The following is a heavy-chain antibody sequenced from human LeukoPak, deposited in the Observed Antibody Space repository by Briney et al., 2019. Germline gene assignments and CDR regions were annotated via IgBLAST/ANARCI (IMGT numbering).Heavy chain of an antibody. V-gene: IGHV3-23*01. D-gene: IGHD3-9*01. J-gene: IGHJ4*02. CDR1: GFTFSNYA. CDR2: ISGSGGRT. Sequence: GGSLRLSCAVSGFTFSNYAISWVRQAPGKGLEWVSAISGSGGRTYYADSVKGRLTISRDNSKNTLSVQMNSLRAEDTAVYYCAKTGDFDSSVYYFDYWGQGTLVTVSS. CDR3: AKTGDFDSSVYYFDY.